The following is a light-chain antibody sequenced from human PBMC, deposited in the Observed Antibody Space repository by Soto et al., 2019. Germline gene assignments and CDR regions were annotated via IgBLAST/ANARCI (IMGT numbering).Light chain of an antibody. Sequence: SSLSESVGDRVTITCRSSQSISSYLNWYQQKPGKAPKLLIYAASSLQSGVPSRFSGSGSGTDSTLTISSLQPEDFATYYCQQSYSTPRTFGQGTKV. CDR1: QSISSY. CDR2: AAS. CDR3: QQSYSTPRT. J-gene: IGKJ1*01. V-gene: IGKV1-39*01.